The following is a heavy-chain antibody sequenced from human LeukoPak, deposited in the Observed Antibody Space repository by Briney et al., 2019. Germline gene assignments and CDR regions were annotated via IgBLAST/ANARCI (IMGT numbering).Heavy chain of an antibody. CDR2: LYYSGLT. Sequence: SETLSLTRTVSGGSISTSDYYWGWIRQPPGKGLEWIGSLYYSGLTYYNPSLKSRVTISVDTSRNQFSLKLSSVTAADTAVYYCARHAEGYSYGCYWGQGTLVTVSS. CDR1: GGSISTSDYY. J-gene: IGHJ4*02. V-gene: IGHV4-39*01. CDR3: ARHAEGYSYGCY. D-gene: IGHD5-18*01.